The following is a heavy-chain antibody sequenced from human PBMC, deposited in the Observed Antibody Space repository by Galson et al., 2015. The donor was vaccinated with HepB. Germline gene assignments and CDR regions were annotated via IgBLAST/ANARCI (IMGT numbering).Heavy chain of an antibody. Sequence: SLRLSCAASGFTFSSYGMHWVRQAPGKGLEWVAVISYDGSNKYYADSVKGRFTISRDNAKNSLYLQMNSLRAEDTAVYYCARLYSSGWSPLDYWGQGTLVTVSS. CDR1: GFTFSSYG. CDR3: ARLYSSGWSPLDY. J-gene: IGHJ4*02. V-gene: IGHV3-30*03. CDR2: ISYDGSNK. D-gene: IGHD6-19*01.